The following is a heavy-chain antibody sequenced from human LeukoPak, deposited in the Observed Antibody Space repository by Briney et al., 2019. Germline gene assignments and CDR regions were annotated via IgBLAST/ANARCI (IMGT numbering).Heavy chain of an antibody. CDR2: INHSGST. V-gene: IGHV4-34*01. Sequence: SETLSLTCAVYGGSFSGYYWSWIRQPPGKGLEWIGEINHSGSTYYNPSLKSRVTISVDTSKNQFSLKLSSVTAADTAVYYCARVLPYCSGGSCYWFDPWGQGTLVTVSS. CDR3: ARVLPYCSGGSCYWFDP. D-gene: IGHD2-15*01. CDR1: GGSFSGYY. J-gene: IGHJ5*02.